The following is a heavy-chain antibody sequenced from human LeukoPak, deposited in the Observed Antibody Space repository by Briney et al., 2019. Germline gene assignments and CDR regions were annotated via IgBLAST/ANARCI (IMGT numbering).Heavy chain of an antibody. Sequence: ASVTVSCKASGYTFTSYYMHWVRQAPGQGLEWMGIIDPSGGSTSYAQKFQGRVTMTRDTSTSTVYMELSSLRSGDTAVYYCARAPLTMVRGVVGIFDYWGQGTLVTVSS. D-gene: IGHD3-10*01. CDR1: GYTFTSYY. J-gene: IGHJ4*02. CDR3: ARAPLTMVRGVVGIFDY. CDR2: IDPSGGST. V-gene: IGHV1-46*01.